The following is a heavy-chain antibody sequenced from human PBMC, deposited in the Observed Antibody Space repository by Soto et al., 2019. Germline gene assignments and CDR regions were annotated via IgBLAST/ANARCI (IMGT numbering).Heavy chain of an antibody. V-gene: IGHV4-31*03. Sequence: QVQLQESGPGLVKPSQTLSLTCTVSGGSISSGGYYWSWIRQHPGKGLEWIGSIYYSGITYYNPSLNSRVTISVYTSKNQFSPKLRSVSAADTAVYYCARSDIVVVPAATNYRDFGIWGQGEIVTVSS. CDR2: IYYSGIT. D-gene: IGHD2-2*01. J-gene: IGHJ3*02. CDR1: GGSISSGGYY. CDR3: ARSDIVVVPAATNYRDFGI.